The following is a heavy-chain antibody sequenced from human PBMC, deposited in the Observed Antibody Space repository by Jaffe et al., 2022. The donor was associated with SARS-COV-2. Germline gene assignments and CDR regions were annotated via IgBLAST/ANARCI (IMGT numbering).Heavy chain of an antibody. D-gene: IGHD3-10*01. Sequence: QVQLQESGPGLVKPSETLSLTCTVSGGSIGSYYWNWIRQPPGKGLEWIGYIYNSGSTNYNPSLKSRVTTSVDTSKHQFSLKLTSVTAADTAVYYCVRGGRFGGIDAFDIWGQGTMVIVSS. J-gene: IGHJ3*02. V-gene: IGHV4-59*01. CDR1: GGSIGSYY. CDR3: VRGGRFGGIDAFDI. CDR2: IYNSGST.